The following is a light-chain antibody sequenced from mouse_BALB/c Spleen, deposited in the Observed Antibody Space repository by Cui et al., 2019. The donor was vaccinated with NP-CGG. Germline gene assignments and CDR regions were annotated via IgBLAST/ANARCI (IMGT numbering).Light chain of an antibody. CDR2: GTN. CDR1: TGAVTTSNY. V-gene: IGLV1*01. Sequence: QAVVNPEPAPTTSPGETVTLTCRSSTGAVTTSNYANWVQEKPDHLFTGLIGGTNNRAPGVPARFSGSLIGDKAALTITGAQTEDEAIYFCALWYSNHWVFGGGTKLTVL. J-gene: IGLJ1*01. CDR3: ALWYSNHWV.